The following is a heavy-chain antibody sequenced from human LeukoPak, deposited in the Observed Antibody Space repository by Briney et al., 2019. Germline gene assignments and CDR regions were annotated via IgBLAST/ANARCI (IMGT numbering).Heavy chain of an antibody. CDR1: GFTFSSYA. V-gene: IGHV3-23*01. Sequence: GGSLRLSCAASGFTFSSYAMSWVRQAPGKGLEWVSATSGSGGSTYYADSVKGRFTISRDNAKNSLYLQMNSLRAEDTAVYYCARDRSGIHYYGMDVWGQGTTVTVSS. D-gene: IGHD3-10*01. CDR2: TSGSGGST. J-gene: IGHJ6*02. CDR3: ARDRSGIHYYGMDV.